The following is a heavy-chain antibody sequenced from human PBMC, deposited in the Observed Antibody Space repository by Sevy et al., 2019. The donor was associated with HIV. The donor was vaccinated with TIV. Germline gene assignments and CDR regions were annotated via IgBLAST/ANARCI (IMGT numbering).Heavy chain of an antibody. J-gene: IGHJ4*02. V-gene: IGHV3-9*01. D-gene: IGHD3-22*01. CDR3: AKDLYYDSSALDY. CDR2: ISWNSGNI. CDR1: GFTFDDYA. Sequence: GGSLRLSCAASGFTFDDYAMHWVRQVPGKGLKLVSGISWNSGNIGYADSVKGRFTISRDNAKNSLYLQIHSLRPEDTALYYCAKDLYYDSSALDYWGPGTLVTVSS.